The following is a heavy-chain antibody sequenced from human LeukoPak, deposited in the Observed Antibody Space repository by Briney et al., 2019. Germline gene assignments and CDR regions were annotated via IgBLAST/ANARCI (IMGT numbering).Heavy chain of an antibody. J-gene: IGHJ4*02. V-gene: IGHV1-18*01. Sequence: GASVKASCKASGYTFTSYGISWVRQASGQGREWMGWISAYNGNTNYAQKLQGRVTMTTDTSTSTAYMALRSLRSDDTAVYYCARDRDGAYQLLFAYWGQGTLVTVSS. CDR1: GYTFTSYG. CDR3: ARDRDGAYQLLFAY. CDR2: ISAYNGNT. D-gene: IGHD2-2*01.